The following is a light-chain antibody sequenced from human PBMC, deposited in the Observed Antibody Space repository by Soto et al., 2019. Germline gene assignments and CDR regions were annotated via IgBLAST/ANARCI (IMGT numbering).Light chain of an antibody. J-gene: IGLJ3*02. CDR3: SSYTSSSPHWV. CDR1: SSDVGGYNY. Sequence: QSALTQPASVSGSPGQSITISCTGTSSDVGGYNYVSWYQQHPGKAPKLMIYEVSNRPSGVSNRFSGSKSGNTASLTISGLQSEDEADYYCSSYTSSSPHWVFGGWTMLTVL. V-gene: IGLV2-14*01. CDR2: EVS.